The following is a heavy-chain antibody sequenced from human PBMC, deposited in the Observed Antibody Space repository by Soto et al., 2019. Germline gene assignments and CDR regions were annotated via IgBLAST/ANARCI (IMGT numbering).Heavy chain of an antibody. CDR3: ARGGRGSVGIVVVISFYFDY. V-gene: IGHV3-7*05. CDR1: GFTFSSYW. D-gene: IGHD3-22*01. CDR2: IKQDGSEK. J-gene: IGHJ4*02. Sequence: GGSLRLSCAASGFTFSSYWMSWVRQAPGKGLEWVANIKQDGSEKYYVDSVKGRFTISRDNAKNSLYLQMNSLRAEDTAVYYCARGGRGSVGIVVVISFYFDYWGQGTLVTVSS.